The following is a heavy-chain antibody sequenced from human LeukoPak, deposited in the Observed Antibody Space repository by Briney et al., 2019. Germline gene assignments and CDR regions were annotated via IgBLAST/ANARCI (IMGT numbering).Heavy chain of an antibody. J-gene: IGHJ4*02. CDR3: AKDRYQPPENYFDY. V-gene: IGHV3-30*18. D-gene: IGHD2-2*01. Sequence: GGSLRLSCAASGFTFSNYGMHWVRQAPGKGLEWVAVISYDGSNKYYADSVKGRFTISRDNSKNTLYLQMNSLRAEDTAVYYCAKDRYQPPENYFDYWGQGTLVTVSS. CDR2: ISYDGSNK. CDR1: GFTFSNYG.